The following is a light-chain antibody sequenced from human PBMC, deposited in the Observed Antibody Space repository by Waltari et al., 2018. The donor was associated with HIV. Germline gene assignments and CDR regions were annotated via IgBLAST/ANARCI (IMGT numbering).Light chain of an antibody. Sequence: QSALTQPASVSGSPGQSITISCTGTSSDVGGYNSVSWYQHHPGKAPKLMIYNVSNRPSGISNRFSGSKSGNTASLTISGLQADDEADYYCSSYTSTSTVVFG. J-gene: IGLJ2*01. CDR2: NVS. V-gene: IGLV2-14*03. CDR1: SSDVGGYNS. CDR3: SSYTSTSTVV.